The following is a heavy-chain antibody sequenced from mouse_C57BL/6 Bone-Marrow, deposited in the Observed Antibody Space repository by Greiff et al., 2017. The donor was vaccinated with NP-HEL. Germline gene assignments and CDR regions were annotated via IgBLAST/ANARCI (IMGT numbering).Heavy chain of an antibody. J-gene: IGHJ4*01. CDR1: GYTFTSYG. CDR2: IYPRSGNT. Sequence: VQLQESGAELARPGASVKLSCKASGYTFTSYGISWVKQRTGQGLEWIGEIYPRSGNTYYNEKFKGKATLTADKSSSTAYMELRSLTSEDSAVYFCARRPPYYAMDYWGQGTSVTVSS. V-gene: IGHV1-81*01. CDR3: ARRPPYYAMDY.